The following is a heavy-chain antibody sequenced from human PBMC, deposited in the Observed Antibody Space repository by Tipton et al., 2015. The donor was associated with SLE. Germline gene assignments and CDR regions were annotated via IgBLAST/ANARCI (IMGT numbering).Heavy chain of an antibody. V-gene: IGHV4-59*01. Sequence: TLSLTCTISGGSISSYYWNWIRQPPGKGLEWIGYMYYSGSTSYNPSLRSRVTISKHTSNKQFSLSLRSVTAADTAVYFCARGDYYDSGTVWGQGILVTVYS. D-gene: IGHD3-22*01. CDR3: ARGDYYDSGTV. CDR1: GGSISSYY. J-gene: IGHJ4*02. CDR2: MYYSGST.